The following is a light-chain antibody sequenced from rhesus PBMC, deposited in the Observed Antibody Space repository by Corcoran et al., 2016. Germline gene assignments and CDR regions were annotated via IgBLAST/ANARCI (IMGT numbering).Light chain of an antibody. CDR1: QGISSW. CDR3: QQYNSAPYS. J-gene: IGKJ2*01. CDR2: KAS. V-gene: IGKV1-21*01. Sequence: DIQMTQSPSSLSASVGDRVTIPCRASQGISSWLALYKQKTGKAHKLLIYKASSLQSGAPSRFRGSGSGTDVTLTISSRQPEDFATYYCQQYNSAPYSFGQGTKVEIK.